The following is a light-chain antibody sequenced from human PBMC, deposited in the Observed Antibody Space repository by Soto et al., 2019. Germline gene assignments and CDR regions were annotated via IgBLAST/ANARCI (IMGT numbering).Light chain of an antibody. CDR2: WAS. CDR1: QIVLDSFNNKDY. J-gene: IGKJ1*01. Sequence: DLVMTQSADSLAVSLCESSTINCKSSQIVLDSFNNKDYLTWYQQKPGQPPKLLIYWASTREFGVPDRFSGSGSGTDFTLTISSLQAEDVAVYYCQQYYSTPRTFGHGTKVDIK. CDR3: QQYYSTPRT. V-gene: IGKV4-1*01.